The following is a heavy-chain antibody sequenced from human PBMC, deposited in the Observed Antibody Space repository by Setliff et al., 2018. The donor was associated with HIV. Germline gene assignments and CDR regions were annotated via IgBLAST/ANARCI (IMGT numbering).Heavy chain of an antibody. V-gene: IGHV3-23*01. Sequence: GSLRLSCAASGFTFSSYAMSWVRQAPGKGLEWVSAISGSGGSTYYVDSVKGRFTIPTDNSKNTLYLQMNSLRAEDTALYFCARRGNLLEGRQLDSWGQGTLVTVS. D-gene: IGHD1-1*01. CDR2: ISGSGGST. CDR1: GFTFSSYA. CDR3: ARRGNLLEGRQLDS. J-gene: IGHJ4*02.